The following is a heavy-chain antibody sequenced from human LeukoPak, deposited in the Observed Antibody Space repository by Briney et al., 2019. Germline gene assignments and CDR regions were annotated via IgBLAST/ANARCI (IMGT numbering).Heavy chain of an antibody. CDR2: IDWDDDT. CDR3: ARIYSDSGSYHFDH. Sequence: SGPALVKPTQTLTLTCTFSGFSLSTSGVRVSWIRKPPGKALEWLARIDWDDDTFYTPSLTTRLTISTDTSKNQVVLTMTNMDPVDTATYYCARIYSDSGSYHFDHWGRGTLVTVSS. CDR1: GFSLSTSGVR. J-gene: IGHJ4*02. V-gene: IGHV2-70*04. D-gene: IGHD6-13*01.